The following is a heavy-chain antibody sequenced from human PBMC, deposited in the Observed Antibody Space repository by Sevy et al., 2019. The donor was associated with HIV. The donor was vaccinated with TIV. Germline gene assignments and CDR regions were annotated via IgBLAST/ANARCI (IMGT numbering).Heavy chain of an antibody. J-gene: IGHJ4*02. D-gene: IGHD4-17*01. CDR1: GFTFSGYA. V-gene: IGHV3-33*08. CDR2: IWFDGSNT. CDR3: ARDLEFYDYGDYGPAFMPDY. Sequence: GGSLRLSCAASGFTFSGYAMHWVRQAPGKGLEWVAVIWFDGSNTYYADSVKGRFTISRDIAKNTLHLQMNSLRAEDTAVYYCARDLEFYDYGDYGPAFMPDYWGQGTLVTVSS.